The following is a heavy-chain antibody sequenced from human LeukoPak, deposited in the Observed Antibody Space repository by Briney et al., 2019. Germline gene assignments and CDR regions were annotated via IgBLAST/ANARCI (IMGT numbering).Heavy chain of an antibody. Sequence: GGSLRLSCSGSGFTFSSHPMHWVRQAPGKGLQYASAISFAGGSTYYADSVKGRFTISRDNSKNTLYLQMSSLRVEDTAVYYCVKALYDSGGYYYAYWGQGTLVTVSS. V-gene: IGHV3-64D*06. CDR1: GFTFSSHP. D-gene: IGHD3-22*01. CDR2: ISFAGGST. J-gene: IGHJ4*02. CDR3: VKALYDSGGYYYAY.